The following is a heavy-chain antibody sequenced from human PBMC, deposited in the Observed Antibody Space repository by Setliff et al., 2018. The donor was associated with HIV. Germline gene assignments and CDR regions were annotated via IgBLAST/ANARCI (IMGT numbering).Heavy chain of an antibody. J-gene: IGHJ6*03. V-gene: IGHV1-69*05. CDR3: ATGSITIFGVVISGNYYYYMDV. CDR1: GGNFRSYG. Sequence: GASVKVSCKASGGNFRSYGISWVRQAPGQGLEWMGGIIPMSGVPKYAQKFQGRVTITTDESTTTAYMELSSLRSEDTALYYCATGSITIFGVVISGNYYYYMDVWGKGTTVTVSS. CDR2: IIPMSGVP. D-gene: IGHD3-3*01.